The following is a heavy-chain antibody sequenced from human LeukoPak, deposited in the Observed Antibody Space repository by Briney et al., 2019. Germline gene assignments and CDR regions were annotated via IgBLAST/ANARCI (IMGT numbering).Heavy chain of an antibody. V-gene: IGHV5-51*01. J-gene: IGHJ4*02. D-gene: IGHD1-26*01. CDR1: GYTFSNNW. CDR3: ARLSAGSHFHLDS. CDR2: IYPGDSQT. Sequence: GESLKISCKGSGYTFSNNWIGWVRQMPGKGLEWVGIIYPGDSQTRYSPSFQGQVTISADKSISTAYLQWSSLKASDIAMYYCARLSAGSHFHLDSWGQGTLVTVFS.